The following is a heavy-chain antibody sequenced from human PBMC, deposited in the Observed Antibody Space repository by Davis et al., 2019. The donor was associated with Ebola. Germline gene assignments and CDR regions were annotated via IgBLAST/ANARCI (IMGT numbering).Heavy chain of an antibody. CDR1: GYTFTSYA. CDR3: ARAMGPIAAAANVWFDP. Sequence: ASVKVSCKASGYTFTSYAMHWVRQAPGQRLEWMGWINAANCNTKYSQKFQGRVTLTADTSTSTAYMELRSLRSDDTAVYYCARAMGPIAAAANVWFDPWGQGTLVTVSS. D-gene: IGHD6-13*01. J-gene: IGHJ5*02. V-gene: IGHV1-3*01. CDR2: INAANCNT.